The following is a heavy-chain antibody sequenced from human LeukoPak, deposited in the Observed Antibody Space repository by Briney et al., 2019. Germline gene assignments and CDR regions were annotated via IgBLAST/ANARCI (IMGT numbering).Heavy chain of an antibody. J-gene: IGHJ4*02. Sequence: ASVKVSCKASGYTFTGYYMHWVRQAPGQGLEWMGWINPNSGGTNYAQKFQGRVTMTRDTSISTAYMELRRLRSDDTAVYYCAREIPVYCSGGSCYLWGQGTLVTVSS. D-gene: IGHD2-15*01. V-gene: IGHV1-2*02. CDR2: INPNSGGT. CDR3: AREIPVYCSGGSCYL. CDR1: GYTFTGYY.